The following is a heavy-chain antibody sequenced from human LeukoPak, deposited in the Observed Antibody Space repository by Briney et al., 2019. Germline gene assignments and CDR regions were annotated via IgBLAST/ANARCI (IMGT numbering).Heavy chain of an antibody. V-gene: IGHV3-30*03. J-gene: IGHJ4*02. CDR3: ARGADYYDSSGYFWRPAEIDY. D-gene: IGHD3-22*01. CDR2: ISYDGGTK. CDR1: GVTLRTYG. Sequence: GGSLRLSCAASGVTLRTYGIRCVRQAPGKGLGWVAVISYDGGTKLYADSVKGRFTVSRDNAKNTLYLKMNSLRAEDTAVYYCARGADYYDSSGYFWRPAEIDYWGQGTLVTVSS.